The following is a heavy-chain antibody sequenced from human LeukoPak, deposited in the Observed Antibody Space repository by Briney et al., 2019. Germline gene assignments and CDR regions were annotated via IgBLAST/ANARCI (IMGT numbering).Heavy chain of an antibody. CDR3: ARDGSVQEMATIPYET. CDR1: GFTFSSYS. Sequence: GGSLRLSCEASGFTFSSYSMNWVRQAPGKGLEWVSSISSSSSYIYYADSVKGRFTISRDNAKNSLYLQMNSLRAEDTAVYYCARDGSVQEMATIPYETWGQGTLVTVSS. J-gene: IGHJ5*02. D-gene: IGHD5-24*01. V-gene: IGHV3-21*01. CDR2: ISSSSSYI.